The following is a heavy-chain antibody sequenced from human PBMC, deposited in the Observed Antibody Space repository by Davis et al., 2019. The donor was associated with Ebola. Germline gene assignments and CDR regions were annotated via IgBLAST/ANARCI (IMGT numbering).Heavy chain of an antibody. D-gene: IGHD6-19*01. V-gene: IGHV4-39*07. CDR1: GGSISSYY. Sequence: MPSETLSLTCTVSGGSISSYYWGWIRQPPGKGLEWIGSIYYSGSTYYNPSLKSRVTISVDTSKNQFSLKLSSVTAADTAVYYCARGPSVAGLDYWGQGTLVTVSS. J-gene: IGHJ4*02. CDR2: IYYSGST. CDR3: ARGPSVAGLDY.